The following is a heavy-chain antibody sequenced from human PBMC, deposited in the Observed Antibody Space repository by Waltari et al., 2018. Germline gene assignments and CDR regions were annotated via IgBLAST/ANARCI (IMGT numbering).Heavy chain of an antibody. CDR2: IGSSGTTT. CDR1: GFTFFVHE. V-gene: IGHV3-48*03. Sequence: EAQLVESGGGLVQSGGSLRLSCVASGFTFFVHEMNWVRQAPGSGMEVPSSIGSSGTTTSYADSVKGRFTSSRDNAKNSVFLQMDSLRAADTAVYFCARGGLNNYYNSFDNWGEGTLVTVSS. CDR3: ARGGLNNYYNSFDN. J-gene: IGHJ4*02. D-gene: IGHD3-10*01.